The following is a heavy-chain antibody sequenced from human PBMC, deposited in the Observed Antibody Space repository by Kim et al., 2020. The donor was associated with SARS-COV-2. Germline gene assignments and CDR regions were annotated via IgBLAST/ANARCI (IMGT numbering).Heavy chain of an antibody. CDR2: ISWNSGSI. CDR1: GFTFGDYA. CDR3: AKDIGDGGYYFDY. Sequence: GGSLRLSCAASGFTFGDYAMHWVRQAPGKGLDWVSGISWNSGSIGYADSVKGRFTISRDNAKNSLYLQMNSLRAEDTALYYCAKDIGDGGYYFDYWGQGTLVTVSS. J-gene: IGHJ4*02. D-gene: IGHD3-10*01. V-gene: IGHV3-9*01.